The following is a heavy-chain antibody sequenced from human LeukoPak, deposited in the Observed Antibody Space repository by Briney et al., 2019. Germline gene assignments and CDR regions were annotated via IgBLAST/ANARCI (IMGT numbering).Heavy chain of an antibody. Sequence: GRSLRLSCAASGFTFSSYAMHWVRQAPGKGLEWVAVISYDGSNKYYADSVKGRFTISRDNSKNTLYLQMNSLRAEDTAVYYCARDERITIFGVVRYYFDYWGQGTLVTVSS. D-gene: IGHD3-3*01. J-gene: IGHJ4*02. CDR3: ARDERITIFGVVRYYFDY. CDR2: ISYDGSNK. V-gene: IGHV3-30-3*01. CDR1: GFTFSSYA.